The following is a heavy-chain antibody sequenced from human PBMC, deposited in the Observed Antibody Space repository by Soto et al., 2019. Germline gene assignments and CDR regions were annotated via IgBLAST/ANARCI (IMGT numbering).Heavy chain of an antibody. V-gene: IGHV1-69*01. Sequence: QVQLVQSGAEVQKPGSSVKVSCKASGGTFSSYAISWVRQAPGQGLEWMGGIIPIFGTANYAQKFQGRVTITADESTSTAYMELSSLRSEDTAVYYCARDGTATYVNYYGMDVWGQGTTVTVSS. J-gene: IGHJ6*02. CDR3: ARDGTATYVNYYGMDV. CDR1: GGTFSSYA. CDR2: IIPIFGTA. D-gene: IGHD5-18*01.